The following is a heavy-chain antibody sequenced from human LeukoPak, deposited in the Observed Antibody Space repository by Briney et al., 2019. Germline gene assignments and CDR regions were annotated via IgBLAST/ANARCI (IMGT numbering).Heavy chain of an antibody. J-gene: IGHJ4*02. CDR3: ARVSVQYYYDSTAPAYYFDY. Sequence: SVKVSCKASGYTFTSYYMHWVRQAPGQGLEWMGIINPSGGSTSYAQKFQGRVTMTRDTSTSTVYMELSSLRSEDTAVYYCARVSVQYYYDSTAPAYYFDYWGQGTLVTVSS. D-gene: IGHD3-22*01. CDR1: GYTFTSYY. V-gene: IGHV1-46*01. CDR2: INPSGGST.